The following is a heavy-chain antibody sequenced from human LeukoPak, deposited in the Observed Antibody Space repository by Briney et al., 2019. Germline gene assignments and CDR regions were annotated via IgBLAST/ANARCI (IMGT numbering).Heavy chain of an antibody. D-gene: IGHD6-6*01. J-gene: IGHJ6*03. CDR2: IYSGGST. CDR3: ARVEYSSSSRGYYYYYMDV. Sequence: GGSLRLSCAASGFTVSINYMSWVRQAPGKGLEWVSVIYSGGSTYYADSVKGRFTISRDNSKNTLYLQMNSLRAEDTAVYYCARVEYSSSSRGYYYYYMDVWGKGTTVTVSS. CDR1: GFTVSINY. V-gene: IGHV3-53*01.